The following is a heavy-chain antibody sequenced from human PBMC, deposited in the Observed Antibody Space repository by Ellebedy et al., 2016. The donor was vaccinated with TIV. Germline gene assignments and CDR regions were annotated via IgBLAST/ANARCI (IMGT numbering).Heavy chain of an antibody. V-gene: IGHV4-59*08. CDR3: ARHLSMADNWFDP. Sequence: MPSETLSLTCTVSGGSISSYYWSWIRQPPGKGLEWIGYIYYSGSTNYNPSLKSRVTITVHTSKNQFSLKLSSVTAADPAVYYCARHLSMADNWFDPWGQGTLVTVSS. D-gene: IGHD2/OR15-2a*01. J-gene: IGHJ5*02. CDR2: IYYSGST. CDR1: GGSISSYY.